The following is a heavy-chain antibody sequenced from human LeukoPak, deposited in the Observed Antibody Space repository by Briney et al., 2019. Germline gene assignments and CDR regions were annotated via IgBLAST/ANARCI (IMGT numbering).Heavy chain of an antibody. D-gene: IGHD5-12*01. CDR1: GYTFTGYY. V-gene: IGHV1-2*02. CDR3: ARDRPVSGYDSGGRAFDI. CDR2: INPNSGGT. Sequence: GASVKVSCKASGYTFTGYYMHWVRQAPGQGLEWMGWINPNSGGTNYAQKFQGRVTMTRDTSISTAYMELSRLRSDDTAVYYCARDRPVSGYDSGGRAFDIWGQGTMVTVSS. J-gene: IGHJ3*02.